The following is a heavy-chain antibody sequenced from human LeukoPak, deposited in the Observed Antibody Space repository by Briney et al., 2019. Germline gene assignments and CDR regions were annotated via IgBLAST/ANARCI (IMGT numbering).Heavy chain of an antibody. CDR1: GFTLSTYW. Sequence: PGGSLRLSCAASGFTLSTYWMSWVRQAPGKGLEWVANLKQDGSETSYVDSVKGRFTISRDNAKNSVYMHMNSLRAANTPVCYCARFGSGSYYWSYYYGMDVWGQGTKVTVSS. J-gene: IGHJ6*02. V-gene: IGHV3-7*02. CDR3: ARFGSGSYYWSYYYGMDV. CDR2: LKQDGSET. D-gene: IGHD3-10*01.